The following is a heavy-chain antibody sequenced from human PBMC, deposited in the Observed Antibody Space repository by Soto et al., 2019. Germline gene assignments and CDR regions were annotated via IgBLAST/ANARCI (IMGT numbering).Heavy chain of an antibody. CDR3: AQSSAAMVPYYFDY. CDR2: ISGSGGST. J-gene: IGHJ4*02. V-gene: IGHV3-23*01. D-gene: IGHD5-18*01. Sequence: GALRVSCAASGFTFSSYAMSWVRQAPGKGLEWVSAISGSGGSTYYADSVKGRFTISRDNSKNTLYLQMNSLRAEDTAVYYCAQSSAAMVPYYFDYWGQGTLVTVSS. CDR1: GFTFSSYA.